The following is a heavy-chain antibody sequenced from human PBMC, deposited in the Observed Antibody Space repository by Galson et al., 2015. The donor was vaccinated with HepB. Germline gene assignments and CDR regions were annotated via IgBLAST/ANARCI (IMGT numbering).Heavy chain of an antibody. CDR1: GFSLSTSGVG. CDR2: IYWNDDK. V-gene: IGHV2-5*01. CDR3: AHSALTYLGDWFDP. J-gene: IGHJ5*02. D-gene: IGHD3-16*01. Sequence: PALVKPTQTLTLTCTFSGFSLSTSGVGVGWIRQPPGKALEWLALIYWNDDKRYSPSLKSRLTITKDTSKNQVVLTMTNMDPVDAATYYCAHSALTYLGDWFDPWGQGTLVTVSS.